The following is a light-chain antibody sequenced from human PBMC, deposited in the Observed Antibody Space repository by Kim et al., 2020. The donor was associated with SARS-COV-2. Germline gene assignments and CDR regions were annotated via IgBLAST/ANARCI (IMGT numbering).Light chain of an antibody. J-gene: IGLJ3*02. Sequence: SYELTQPPSVSVAPGKTAGITCGGNNIGSKSVHWYQQKPGQAPVLVISYDTDRPSGIPERFSGSNSGDMATLTISRVEAGDEADYYCHVWDSSSDHWVFGGGTKLTVL. CDR3: HVWDSSSDHWV. CDR1: NIGSKS. CDR2: YDT. V-gene: IGLV3-21*04.